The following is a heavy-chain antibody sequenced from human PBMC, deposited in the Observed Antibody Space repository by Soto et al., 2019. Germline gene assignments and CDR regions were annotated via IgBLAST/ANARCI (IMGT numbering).Heavy chain of an antibody. J-gene: IGHJ4*02. CDR2: IYWDDVK. CDR1: GFSLSTSGVG. Sequence: QITLKESGPPLVKPTQTLTLTCTFSGFSLSTSGVGVGWIRQPPGKALEWLALIYWDDVKRYSPSLKSRLTITKDTSKNQVVLTMTNMDPVDTATYYCAHEAVEDGYNYVSYWGQGTLVTVSS. D-gene: IGHD5-12*01. CDR3: AHEAVEDGYNYVSY. V-gene: IGHV2-5*02.